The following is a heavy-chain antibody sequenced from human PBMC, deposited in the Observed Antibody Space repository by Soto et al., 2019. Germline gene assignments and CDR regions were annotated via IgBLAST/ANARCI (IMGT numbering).Heavy chain of an antibody. Sequence: EVQLLESGGGLVQPGGSLRLCCAASGFTFSSHAMSWVRQAPGKGLECVSDISGSGGNTYYADSVKGRFTISRDNSKNTLYLQMNSVRAEDTAVYYCAKVVVEVDARRAFDIWGQGTKVTVSS. CDR1: GFTFSSHA. CDR2: ISGSGGNT. V-gene: IGHV3-23*01. J-gene: IGHJ3*02. CDR3: AKVVVEVDARRAFDI. D-gene: IGHD6-6*01.